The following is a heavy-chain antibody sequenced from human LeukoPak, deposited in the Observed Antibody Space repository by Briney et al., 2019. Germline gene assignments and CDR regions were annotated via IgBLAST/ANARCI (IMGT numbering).Heavy chain of an antibody. Sequence: GGSLRLSCVVSGFTFSSYWMSWVRQAPGKGLEWVANIKQDGTEKYYVDSVKGRFTISRDNAKNSLYLQMNSLRAEDTAVYYCARVGSGSYNAFDIWGQGTMVTVSS. J-gene: IGHJ3*02. CDR2: IKQDGTEK. CDR1: GFTFSSYW. D-gene: IGHD1-26*01. V-gene: IGHV3-7*01. CDR3: ARVGSGSYNAFDI.